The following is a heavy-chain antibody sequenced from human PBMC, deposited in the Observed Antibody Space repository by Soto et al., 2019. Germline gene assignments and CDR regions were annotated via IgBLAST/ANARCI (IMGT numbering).Heavy chain of an antibody. V-gene: IGHV3-66*01. J-gene: IGHJ4*02. CDR1: GFTVSSNY. Sequence: GGSLRLSCAASGFTVSSNYMSWVRQAPGKGLEWVSVIYSGGSTYYADSVKGRFTISRDNSKNTLYLQMNSLRAEDTAVYYCARDRGYCSGGSCYSPLDYWGQGTLVTVSS. CDR2: IYSGGST. CDR3: ARDRGYCSGGSCYSPLDY. D-gene: IGHD2-15*01.